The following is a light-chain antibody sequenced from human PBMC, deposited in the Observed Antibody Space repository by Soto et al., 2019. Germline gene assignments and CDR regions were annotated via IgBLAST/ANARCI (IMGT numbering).Light chain of an antibody. Sequence: EIVLTQSPDTLSLSPGERATLSCRASQSVSSSYLAWYQQKPGQAPRLLIYGASSRATGITDRFSGSGSGTDFTLTITRLEPEDFAVYYCQQYGSSPSTFGQGTRLE. V-gene: IGKV3-20*01. CDR2: GAS. CDR1: QSVSSSY. J-gene: IGKJ5*01. CDR3: QQYGSSPST.